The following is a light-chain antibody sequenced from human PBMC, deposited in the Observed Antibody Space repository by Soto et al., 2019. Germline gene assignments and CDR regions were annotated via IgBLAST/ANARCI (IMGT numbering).Light chain of an antibody. V-gene: IGKV3D-15*01. CDR3: QQYNKWPLT. CDR1: QSISSN. J-gene: IGKJ1*01. CDR2: GAS. Sequence: EIVMTQSPATLSVSPGERATLSCRASQSISSNLAWHQQRPGQAPRLLIYGASTRATGVPARFSGGGSGTEFTLTITSLQSEDFTVYYCQQYNKWPLTFGQGTKVDIK.